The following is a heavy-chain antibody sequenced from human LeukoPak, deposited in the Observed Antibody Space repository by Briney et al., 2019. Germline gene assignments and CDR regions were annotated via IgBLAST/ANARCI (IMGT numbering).Heavy chain of an antibody. CDR1: GFTFTSYS. J-gene: IGHJ4*02. D-gene: IGHD1-7*01. V-gene: IGHV3-23*01. Sequence: PGGSLRLSCAASGFTFTSYSVSWVRQAPGKGLEWVSGTSDRGDYTYYADSVKGRFTISRDSSKNTLFLQMNSLRAEDTALYFCARKAQYNGHYPLDYWGQGTLVTVSS. CDR3: ARKAQYNGHYPLDY. CDR2: TSDRGDYT.